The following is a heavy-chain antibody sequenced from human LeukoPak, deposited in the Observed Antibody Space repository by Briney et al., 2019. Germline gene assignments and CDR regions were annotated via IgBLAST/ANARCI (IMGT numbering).Heavy chain of an antibody. Sequence: PGGLLRLSCSASGFAFSTFAMHWVRQAPVKGLEFVSAISTNGASTFYADSVKGRFTVSRDNSKNTLYLQMSSLRPEDTAVYYCVKELAHYYGSGRHFDCWGQGTLVTVSS. CDR3: VKELAHYYGSGRHFDC. J-gene: IGHJ4*02. CDR1: GFAFSTFA. V-gene: IGHV3-64D*06. D-gene: IGHD3-10*01. CDR2: ISTNGAST.